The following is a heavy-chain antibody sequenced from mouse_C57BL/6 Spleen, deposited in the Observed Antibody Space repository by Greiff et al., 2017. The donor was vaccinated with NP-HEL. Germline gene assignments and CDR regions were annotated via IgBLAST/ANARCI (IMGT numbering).Heavy chain of an antibody. V-gene: IGHV1-85*01. Sequence: VKLQESGPELVKPGASVKLSCKASGYTFTSYDINWVKQRPGQGLEWIGWIYPRDGSTKYNEKFKGKATLTVDTSSSTAYMELHSLTSEDSAVYFCARRAAQDAMDYWGQGTSVTVSS. D-gene: IGHD3-2*02. CDR1: GYTFTSYD. CDR3: ARRAAQDAMDY. CDR2: IYPRDGST. J-gene: IGHJ4*01.